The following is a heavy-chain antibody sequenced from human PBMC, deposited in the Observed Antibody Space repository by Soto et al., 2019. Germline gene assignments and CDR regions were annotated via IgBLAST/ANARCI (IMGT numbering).Heavy chain of an antibody. V-gene: IGHV4-31*11. CDR2: MNYSGVT. J-gene: IGHJ4*02. Sequence: SETLSLTCAVSGGSISSGGYYWSWIRQDPGKGLEWIGYMNYSGVTYYNPSLKSRVTISVDTSKNLFSLKLNSVTAADTAVYYCARVGRYYDSGVWGGYFEYWGQGTLVTV. CDR1: GGSISSGGYY. D-gene: IGHD3-22*01. CDR3: ARVGRYYDSGVWGGYFEY.